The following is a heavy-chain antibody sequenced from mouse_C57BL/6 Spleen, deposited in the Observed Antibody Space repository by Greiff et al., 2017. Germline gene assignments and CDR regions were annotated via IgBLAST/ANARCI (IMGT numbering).Heavy chain of an antibody. CDR1: GYTFTSYT. Sequence: QLQQSVAELARPGSSVNMSFQASGYTFTSYTMHLVKQRPGQGLEWIGYINPSSGYTKYNQQFKDKATLTADKSSSTAYMQLSSLTSEDSAVYYCASLDYLYAMDYWGQGTSVTVYS. J-gene: IGHJ4*01. D-gene: IGHD2-4*01. V-gene: IGHV1-4*01. CDR2: INPSSGYT. CDR3: ASLDYLYAMDY.